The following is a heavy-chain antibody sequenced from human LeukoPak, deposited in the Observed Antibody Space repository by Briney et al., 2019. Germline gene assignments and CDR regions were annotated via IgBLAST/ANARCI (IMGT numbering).Heavy chain of an antibody. CDR1: GFSFSPYW. V-gene: IGHV3-7*01. Sequence: GGSLRLSCAASGFSFSPYWMSWVRQGPGKGLDWVASINPDGSGTSYVDSVKGRFTITRDNAQNSLYLQMNSLSAEDTAVYYCARLFGGVTTFDYWGQGTLVTVSS. J-gene: IGHJ4*02. D-gene: IGHD4-17*01. CDR2: INPDGSGT. CDR3: ARLFGGVTTFDY.